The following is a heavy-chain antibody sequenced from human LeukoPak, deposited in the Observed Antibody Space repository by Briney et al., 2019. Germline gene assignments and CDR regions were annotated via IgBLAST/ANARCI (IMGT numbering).Heavy chain of an antibody. J-gene: IGHJ5*02. CDR3: AKDLGIAAAGSAWFDP. Sequence: GGSLRLSCAASGFTVSRNYMSWVRQAPGKGLEWVSAISGSGGSTYYADSVKGRFTISRDNSKNTLYLQMNSLRAEDTAVYYCAKDLGIAAAGSAWFDPWGQGTLVTVSS. D-gene: IGHD6-13*01. V-gene: IGHV3-23*01. CDR1: GFTVSRNY. CDR2: ISGSGGST.